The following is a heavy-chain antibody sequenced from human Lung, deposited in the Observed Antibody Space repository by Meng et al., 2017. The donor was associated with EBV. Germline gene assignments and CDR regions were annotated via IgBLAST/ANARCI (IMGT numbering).Heavy chain of an antibody. V-gene: IGHV4-39*01. D-gene: IGHD1-26*01. CDR1: GGSISSSSHY. Sequence: QLQLQESGPGLVKPSETLSLTCTVSGGSISSSSHYWGWIRQPPGKGLEWIGNIYYSGSTYYNPSLKSRVTISGDTPKNQFSLKLSSVTAADTAVYYCARSTFDYWGQGTLVTVSS. J-gene: IGHJ4*02. CDR2: IYYSGST. CDR3: ARSTFDY.